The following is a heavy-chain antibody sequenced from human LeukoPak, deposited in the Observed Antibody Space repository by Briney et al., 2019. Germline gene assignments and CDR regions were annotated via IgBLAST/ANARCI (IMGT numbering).Heavy chain of an antibody. D-gene: IGHD1-26*01. CDR3: TRGLVGVDYYYYYYYMDV. V-gene: IGHV3-49*04. Sequence: LSLTCTVSGGSISSYYWSWVRQAPGKGLEWVGFIRSKAYGGTTEYAASVKGRFTISRDDSKSIAYLQMNSLKTEDTAVYYCTRGLVGVDYYYYYYYMDVWGKGTTVTVSS. CDR1: GGSISSYY. J-gene: IGHJ6*03. CDR2: IRSKAYGGTT.